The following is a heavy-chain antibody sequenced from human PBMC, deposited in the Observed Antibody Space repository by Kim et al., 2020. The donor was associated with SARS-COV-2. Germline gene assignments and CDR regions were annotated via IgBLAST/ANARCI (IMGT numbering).Heavy chain of an antibody. CDR1: GGSFTSYY. CDR3: AGDLGGYCTSTTCQGFAFDI. D-gene: IGHD2-2*01. Sequence: SETLSLTCTVSGGSFTSYYWNWIRQPPGKGLEWIGYIYYSGSTNYSPSLKSRVPMSVDTSKSQFSLKLSSVTAADTAVYYCAGDLGGYCTSTTCQGFAFDIGGQGTVVTVSS. J-gene: IGHJ3*02. V-gene: IGHV4-59*01. CDR2: IYYSGST.